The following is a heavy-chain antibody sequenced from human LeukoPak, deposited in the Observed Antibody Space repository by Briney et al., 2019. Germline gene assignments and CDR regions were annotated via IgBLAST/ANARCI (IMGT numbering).Heavy chain of an antibody. Sequence: ASVQVSCKASGGTFSSYAISWVRQAPGQGLEWMGGIIPIFGTANYAQKFQGRVTITADESTSTAYMELRSLRSDDTAVYYCARRGVATIDYWGQGTLVTVSS. J-gene: IGHJ4*02. V-gene: IGHV1-69*13. CDR3: ARRGVATIDY. CDR1: GGTFSSYA. CDR2: IIPIFGTA. D-gene: IGHD5-12*01.